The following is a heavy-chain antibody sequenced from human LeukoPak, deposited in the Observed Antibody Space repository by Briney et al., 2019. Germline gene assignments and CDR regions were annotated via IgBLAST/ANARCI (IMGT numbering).Heavy chain of an antibody. Sequence: SETLSLTCTVSGGSISGYYWSWIRQPPGKGLEWIGYIYYSGSTNYNPSLKSRVTTSVDTSKNQFSLKLSSVTAADTAVYYCARGGWTGAAYYYYYMDVWGKGTTVTVSS. V-gene: IGHV4-59*01. CDR3: ARGGWTGAAYYYYYMDV. CDR2: IYYSGST. CDR1: GGSISGYY. D-gene: IGHD2-15*01. J-gene: IGHJ6*03.